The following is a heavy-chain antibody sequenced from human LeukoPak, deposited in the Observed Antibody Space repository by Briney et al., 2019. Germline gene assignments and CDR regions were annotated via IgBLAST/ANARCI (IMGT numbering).Heavy chain of an antibody. J-gene: IGHJ3*02. CDR2: IYSRGNT. D-gene: IGHD6-13*01. CDR1: GFTVSNNY. Sequence: GGSLRLSCAASGFTVSNNYMTWVRQAPGKGLEWVSVIYSRGNTYYADSVKGRFTISRDNSKNTLYLQMNSLRAEDTAVYYCARTSSSWPRYAFDIWGQGTMVSVSS. V-gene: IGHV3-53*01. CDR3: ARTSSSWPRYAFDI.